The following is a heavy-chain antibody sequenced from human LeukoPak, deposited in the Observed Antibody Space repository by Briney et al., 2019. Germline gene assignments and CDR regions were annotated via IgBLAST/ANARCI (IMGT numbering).Heavy chain of an antibody. CDR3: ERRGEITVFGQWGGDIEYYFDY. CDR2: TGGSAGST. D-gene: IGHD3-3*01. CDR1: GFTFNKYA. V-gene: IGHV3-23*01. J-gene: IGHJ4*02. Sequence: GESLRLSCAASGFTFNKYALSWVRQAPGKGLEWVSTTGGSAGSTHYADSVKGRFTISRDNSKDTLSLQMNSLRAEDTAVYYCERRGEITVFGQWGGDIEYYFDYWGQGTLVSVSS.